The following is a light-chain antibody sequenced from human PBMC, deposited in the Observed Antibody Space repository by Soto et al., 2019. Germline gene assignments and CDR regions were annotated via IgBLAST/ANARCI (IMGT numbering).Light chain of an antibody. Sequence: DSQVTQSPSRLSASLGDRVEIGCRARQSSSGCLARCQQTPGKAPKLLIYEASSLESGVPSRFSGSGSGTDFTLTISSLQPDDFATYYCQQYNSSSGAFGQGTKVDIK. J-gene: IGKJ1*01. V-gene: IGKV1-5*03. CDR1: QSSSGC. CDR2: EAS. CDR3: QQYNSSSGA.